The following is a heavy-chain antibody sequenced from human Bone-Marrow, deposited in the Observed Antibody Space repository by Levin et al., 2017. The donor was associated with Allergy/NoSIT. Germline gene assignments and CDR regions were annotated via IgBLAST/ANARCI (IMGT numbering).Heavy chain of an antibody. CDR1: GGSVSSESHY. D-gene: IGHD1-1*01. Sequence: SETLSLTCTVSGGSVSSESHYWSWVRQSPGRELEWIAYIYHNGKAEYNPSLESRVTISADTSKNEVSLKLRSVTAADTAMYYCARGYKYSWFYFDWWGQGARVTVSS. CDR3: ARGYKYSWFYFDW. CDR2: IYHNGKA. J-gene: IGHJ4*02. V-gene: IGHV4-61*01.